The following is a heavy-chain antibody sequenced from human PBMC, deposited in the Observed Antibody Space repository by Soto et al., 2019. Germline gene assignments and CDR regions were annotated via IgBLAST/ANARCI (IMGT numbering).Heavy chain of an antibody. CDR3: FNRGDNPAFLPYFDH. Sequence: SQRLSCADSECTFDDYAMHWVRQGTGKGLEWVSVISWHSGNIAYAASVKGRFTISRDHAKNSLYLQMNSLRVDDTAVFYSFNRGDNPAFLPYFDHSGQGTLVTVSS. J-gene: IGHJ4*02. CDR2: ISWHSGNI. V-gene: IGHV3-9*01. D-gene: IGHD2-15*01. CDR1: ECTFDDYA.